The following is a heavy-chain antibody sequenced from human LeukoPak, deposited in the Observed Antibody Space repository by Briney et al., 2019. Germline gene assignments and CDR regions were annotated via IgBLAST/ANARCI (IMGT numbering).Heavy chain of an antibody. CDR1: GYTFNTYA. CDR3: ARGDIVVVPAAIYYYYYMDV. V-gene: IGHV7-4-1*02. D-gene: IGHD2-2*02. Sequence: GASVKVSCKASGYTFNTYAMNWVRQAPGQGLEWMGWINTNTGNPTYAQGFTGRFVFSLDTSVSTAYLQISSLKAEDTAVYYCARGDIVVVPAAIYYYYYMDVWGKGTTVTVSS. J-gene: IGHJ6*03. CDR2: INTNTGNP.